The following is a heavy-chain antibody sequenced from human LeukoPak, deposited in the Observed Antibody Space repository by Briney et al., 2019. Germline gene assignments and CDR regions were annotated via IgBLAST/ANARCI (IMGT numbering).Heavy chain of an antibody. V-gene: IGHV1-8*01. CDR1: GYTFTSYD. CDR2: MNPNSGNT. D-gene: IGHD1-14*01. CDR3: ARSALPDDAFDI. J-gene: IGHJ3*02. Sequence: ASVKVSRKASGYTFTSYDINWVRQATGQGLEWMGWMNPNSGNTGYAQKFQGRVTMTRNTSISTAYMELSSLRPEDTAVYYCARSALPDDAFDIWGQGTMVTVSS.